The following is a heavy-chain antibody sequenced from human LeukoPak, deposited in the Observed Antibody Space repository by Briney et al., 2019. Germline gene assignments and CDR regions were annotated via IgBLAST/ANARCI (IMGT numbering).Heavy chain of an antibody. CDR3: AKEVARRAFDP. CDR2: ISWNSGSI. Sequence: GGSLRLSCAASGFIFDDYAMHWVRQAPGKGLERVSGISWNSGSIGYADSVKGRFTISRDNAKNSLYLQMNSLRAEDTALYYCAKEVARRAFDPWGQGTLVTVSS. CDR1: GFIFDDYA. J-gene: IGHJ5*02. V-gene: IGHV3-9*01.